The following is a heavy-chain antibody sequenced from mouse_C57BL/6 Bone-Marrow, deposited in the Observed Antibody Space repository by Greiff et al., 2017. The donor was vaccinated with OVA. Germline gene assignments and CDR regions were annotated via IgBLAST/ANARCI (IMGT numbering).Heavy chain of an antibody. CDR2: INPNNGGT. Sequence: EVQLQQSGPELVKPGASVKISCKASGYTFTDYYMNWVKQSHGKSLEWIGDINPNNGGTSYNQKFKGKATLTVDKSSSTAYMELRSLTSEDAAVYYWAKLGDAMDYWGQGTSVTVSS. V-gene: IGHV1-26*01. CDR1: GYTFTDYY. J-gene: IGHJ4*01. CDR3: AKLGDAMDY. D-gene: IGHD4-1*01.